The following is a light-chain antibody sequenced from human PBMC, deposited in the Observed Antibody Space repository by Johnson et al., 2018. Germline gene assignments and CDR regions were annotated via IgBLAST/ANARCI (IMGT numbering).Light chain of an antibody. CDR1: SSNIGNNY. CDR2: ENN. CDR3: GTWERSLMAGNG. J-gene: IGLJ1*01. V-gene: IGLV1-51*02. Sequence: QSVLTQPPSVSAAPGQKVTISCSGSSSNIGNNYVSWYQQLPGTAPKLLIYENNKRPSGIPDRFYGSKSGKSATLGITGLQTGDEADYYCGTWERSLMAGNGVGTGTKVTVL.